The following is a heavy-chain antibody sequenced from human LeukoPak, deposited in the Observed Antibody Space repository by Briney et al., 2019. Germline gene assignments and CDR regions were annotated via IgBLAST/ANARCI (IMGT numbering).Heavy chain of an antibody. D-gene: IGHD6-13*01. V-gene: IGHV3-30-3*01. CDR3: AKDLIPRGVHSSSWYALVDY. J-gene: IGHJ4*02. CDR2: ISYDGSNK. CDR1: GFTFSSYA. Sequence: PGGSLRLSCAASGFTFSSYAMHWVRQAPGKGLEWVAVISYDGSNKYYADSVKGRFTISRDNSKNTLYLQMNSLRAEDTAVYYCAKDLIPRGVHSSSWYALVDYWGQGTLVTVSS.